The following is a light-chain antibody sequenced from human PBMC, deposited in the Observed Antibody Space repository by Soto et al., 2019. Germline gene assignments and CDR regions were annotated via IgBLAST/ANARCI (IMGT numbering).Light chain of an antibody. CDR1: QSVSRSH. J-gene: IGKJ2*03. Sequence: EIVLTQSPGTLSLSPGERATLSCRASQSVSRSHLAWYQQKPGQAPRLLIYGASSSATSIADRFSGSGSGTDFTLTISRQEPEDFAVYYCQQYGNSPPYSFGQGTKLEIK. V-gene: IGKV3-20*01. CDR2: GAS. CDR3: QQYGNSPPYS.